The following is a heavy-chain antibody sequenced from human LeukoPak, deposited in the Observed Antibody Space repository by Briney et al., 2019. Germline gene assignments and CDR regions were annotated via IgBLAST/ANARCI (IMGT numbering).Heavy chain of an antibody. V-gene: IGHV4-59*01. CDR3: ARRAWGAFDI. D-gene: IGHD7-27*01. J-gene: IGHJ3*02. CDR2: IYYSGST. Sequence: PSETLSLTCTVSGGSISSYYWSWIRQPPGKGLEWIGYIYYSGSTNYNPSLKSRVTISVDTSKNQFSLKLSSVTAADTAVYYCARRAWGAFDIWGQGTMVTVSS. CDR1: GGSISSYY.